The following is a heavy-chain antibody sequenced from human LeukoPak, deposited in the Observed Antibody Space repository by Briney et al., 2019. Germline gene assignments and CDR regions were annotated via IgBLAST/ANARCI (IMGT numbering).Heavy chain of an antibody. D-gene: IGHD3-22*01. Sequence: GGSLRLSCAASGFTFSSYAMSWIRQAPGKGLEWVSSISSSSSYIYYADSVKGRFTISRDNAKNSLYLQMNSLRAEDTAVYYCARDRRSGGMWDYWGQGTLVTVSS. CDR3: ARDRRSGGMWDY. CDR1: GFTFSSYA. CDR2: ISSSSSYI. J-gene: IGHJ4*02. V-gene: IGHV3-21*01.